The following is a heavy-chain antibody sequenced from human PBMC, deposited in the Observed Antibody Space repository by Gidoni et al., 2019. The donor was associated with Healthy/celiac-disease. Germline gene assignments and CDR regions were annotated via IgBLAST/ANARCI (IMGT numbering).Heavy chain of an antibody. D-gene: IGHD3-16*02. CDR2: IYSGGST. V-gene: IGHV3-53*01. CDR3: ARAPGWRLGELSLSD. J-gene: IGHJ4*02. Sequence: EVQLVESGGGLIQPGGSLRLSCAASGFTVSRNYMRWARQAQGKGLEWVSVIYSGGSTYYADSVKGRFTISRDNSKNTLYLQMNSLRAEDTAVYYCARAPGWRLGELSLSDWGQGTLVTVSS. CDR1: GFTVSRNY.